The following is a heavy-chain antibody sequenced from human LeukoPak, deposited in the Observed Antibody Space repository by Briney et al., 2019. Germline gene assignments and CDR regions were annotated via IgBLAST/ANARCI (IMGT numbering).Heavy chain of an antibody. Sequence: PGGSLRLSCAASGFTFSSYSMNWVRQAPGKGPEWVSSITSSSSYKYYADSVKGRFTISRDNAKNSLYLQMNSLRAEDTAVYYCSREHALGDFWGQGSLVTVSS. CDR3: SREHALGDF. CDR1: GFTFSSYS. CDR2: ITSSSSYK. V-gene: IGHV3-21*01. J-gene: IGHJ4*02. D-gene: IGHD2-2*01.